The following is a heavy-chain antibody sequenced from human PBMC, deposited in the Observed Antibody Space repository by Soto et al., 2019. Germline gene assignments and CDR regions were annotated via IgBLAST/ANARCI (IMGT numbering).Heavy chain of an antibody. V-gene: IGHV4-59*11. CDR3: VAGPDHAKSAY. J-gene: IGHJ4*01. Sequence: QMHLQESGPGLVKPSETLSLTCTVSGGSISDHYLSWTRQHPGKGLEWIGYGLRHEFVGTDPSLTSRVTISVDTSKKQFSLRLNSVTAADTAVYYCVAGPDHAKSAYWGQGTLVTVSS. CDR2: GLRHEFV. CDR1: GGSISDHY.